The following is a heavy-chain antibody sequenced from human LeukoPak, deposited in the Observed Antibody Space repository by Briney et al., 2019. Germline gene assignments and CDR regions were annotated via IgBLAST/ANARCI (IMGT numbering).Heavy chain of an antibody. CDR1: GGSISSYY. CDR2: IYTSGST. V-gene: IGHV4-4*07. D-gene: IGHD3-10*01. J-gene: IGHJ6*03. Sequence: PSETLSLTCTVSGGSISSYYWSWIRQPAGKGLEWIGRIYTSGSTNYNPSLKSRVTMSVDTSNNQFSLKLTSVTAADTAVYYCARSPPWVPSYMDVWGKGTTVTISS. CDR3: ARSPPWVPSYMDV.